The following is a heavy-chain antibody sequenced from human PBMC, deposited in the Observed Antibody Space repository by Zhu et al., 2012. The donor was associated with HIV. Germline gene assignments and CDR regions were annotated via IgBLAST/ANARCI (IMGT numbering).Heavy chain of an antibody. CDR1: TYSISSGYY. V-gene: IGHV4-38-2*01. CDR2: IYHSGNT. Sequence: QVQLQESGPGLVKPSETLSLTCAVSTYSISSGYYWGWIRQPPGKGLEWIGSIYHSGNTYYNPSLKSRVTISVDTSKNQFSLKLSSVTVSLPLPPKPKDTLMISRTPEVTCVVVDVSHEDPEVKFNWY. J-gene: IGHJ2*01. CDR3: KDTLMISRTPEVTCVVVDVSHEDPEVKFNWY. D-gene: IGHD2-21*01.